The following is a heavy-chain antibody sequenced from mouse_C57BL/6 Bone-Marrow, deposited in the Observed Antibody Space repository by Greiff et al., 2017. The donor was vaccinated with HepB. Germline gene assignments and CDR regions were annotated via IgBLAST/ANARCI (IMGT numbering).Heavy chain of an antibody. CDR3: TTELYYYGSGGY. V-gene: IGHV14-4*01. J-gene: IGHJ3*01. CDR1: GFNIKDDY. CDR2: IDPENGDT. Sequence: VHVKQSGAELVRPGASVKLSCTASGFNIKDDYMHWVKQRPEQGLEWIGWIDPENGDTEYASKFQGKATITADTSSNTAYLQLSSLTSEDTAVYYCTTELYYYGSGGYWGQGTLVTVSA. D-gene: IGHD1-1*01.